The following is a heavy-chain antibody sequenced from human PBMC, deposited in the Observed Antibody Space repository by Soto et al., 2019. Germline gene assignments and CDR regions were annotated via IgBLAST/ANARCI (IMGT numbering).Heavy chain of an antibody. CDR1: GGSFSGYY. Sequence: SETLSLTCAVYGGSFSGYYWSWIRQPPGKGLEWIGEINHSGSTNYNPSLKSRVTISVDTSKNQFSLKLSPVTAADTAVYYCARGIRIFGVVIFYRGTSTVEPNFDYWGQGTLVTVSS. CDR3: ARGIRIFGVVIFYRGTSTVEPNFDY. D-gene: IGHD3-3*01. CDR2: INHSGST. V-gene: IGHV4-34*01. J-gene: IGHJ4*02.